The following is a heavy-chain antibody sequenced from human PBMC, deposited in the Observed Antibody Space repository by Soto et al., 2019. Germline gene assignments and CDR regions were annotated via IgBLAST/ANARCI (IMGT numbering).Heavy chain of an antibody. CDR1: GGSISSSSYY. CDR3: AREPEGVVVVGAAGGY. V-gene: IGHV4-39*02. Sequence: QLQLQESGPGLVKPSETLSLTCTVSGGSISSSSYYWGWIRQPPGKGLEWIGSIYYSGSTYYNPSLKSRVTISVDTSKNQFSLKLSSVTAADTAVNYCAREPEGVVVVGAAGGYWGQGTLVTVSS. D-gene: IGHD2-15*01. J-gene: IGHJ4*02. CDR2: IYYSGST.